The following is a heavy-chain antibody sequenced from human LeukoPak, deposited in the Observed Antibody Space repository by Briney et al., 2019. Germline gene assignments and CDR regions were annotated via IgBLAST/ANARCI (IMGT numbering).Heavy chain of an antibody. J-gene: IGHJ4*02. CDR3: ARQAPGYCSGGSCYVDY. Sequence: GGSLRLSCAASGFTFSSYGMHWVRQAPGKGLEWVAFIRYDGSNKYYADSVKGPFTISRDNAKNSLYLQMNSLRAEDTAVYYCARQAPGYCSGGSCYVDYWGQGTLVTVSS. D-gene: IGHD2-15*01. CDR1: GFTFSSYG. V-gene: IGHV3-30*02. CDR2: IRYDGSNK.